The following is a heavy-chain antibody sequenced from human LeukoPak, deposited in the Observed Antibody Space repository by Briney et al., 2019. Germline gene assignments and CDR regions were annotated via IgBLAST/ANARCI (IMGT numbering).Heavy chain of an antibody. V-gene: IGHV3-23*01. CDR2: ISGSGGST. CDR3: AKSRVVRGVIIPPFDY. Sequence: GGSLRLSCAASGFTFSSYAMSWVRQARENGLEWVSTISGSGGSTYYADSVNGRFTISRDNSKNTLYLQMNSVRAEDRAVYYCAKSRVVRGVIIPPFDYWGQGTLVTVSS. CDR1: GFTFSSYA. J-gene: IGHJ4*02. D-gene: IGHD3-10*01.